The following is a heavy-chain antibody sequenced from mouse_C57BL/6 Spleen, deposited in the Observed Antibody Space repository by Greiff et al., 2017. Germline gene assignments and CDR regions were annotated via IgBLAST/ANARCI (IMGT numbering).Heavy chain of an antibody. J-gene: IGHJ3*01. CDR2: IYPSDSET. V-gene: IGHV1-61*01. CDR1: GYTFTSYW. Sequence: QVQLKQPGAELVRPGSSVKLSCKASGYTFTSYWMDWVKQRPGQGLEWIGNIYPSDSETHYNQKFKDKATLTVDKSSSTAYMQLSSLTSEDAAVYYCARDSNYALAYWGQGTLVTVSA. CDR3: ARDSNYALAY. D-gene: IGHD2-5*01.